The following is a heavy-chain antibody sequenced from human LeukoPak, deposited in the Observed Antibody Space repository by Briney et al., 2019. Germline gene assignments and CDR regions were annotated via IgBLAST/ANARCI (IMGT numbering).Heavy chain of an antibody. Sequence: GGSLRLSCAASGFTFSTFAMIWVRQPPGKGLEWVSSIFPSGGEIHYADSVRGRFTISRDNSKSTLSLQMNSLRAEDTAVHYCVRAYHPGGWFDPWGQGTLVTVSS. D-gene: IGHD2-21*01. CDR1: GFTFSTFA. CDR2: IFPSGGEI. J-gene: IGHJ5*02. V-gene: IGHV3-23*01. CDR3: VRAYHPGGWFDP.